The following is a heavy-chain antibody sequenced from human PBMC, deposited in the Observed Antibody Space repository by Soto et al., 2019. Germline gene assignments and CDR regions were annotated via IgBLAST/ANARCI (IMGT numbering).Heavy chain of an antibody. J-gene: IGHJ4*02. V-gene: IGHV1-69*01. Sequence: QVQLVQSGAEVKKPGSSVRVSCKASGGTFGNHAISWVRQAPGQGLEWLGGINPVLGVGDNAQNFQGRVTITADASTSTAYLELSSLRSEDTALYYCAREAGYTYGYVFDYWGQGTLVTVSS. D-gene: IGHD5-18*01. CDR2: INPVLGVG. CDR3: AREAGYTYGYVFDY. CDR1: GGTFGNHA.